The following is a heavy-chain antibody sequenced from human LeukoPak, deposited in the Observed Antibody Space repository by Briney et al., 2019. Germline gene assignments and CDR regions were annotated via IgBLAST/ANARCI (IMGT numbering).Heavy chain of an antibody. D-gene: IGHD6-13*01. CDR2: INPNSGGT. V-gene: IGHV1-2*02. Sequence: ASVKVSCKASGYTFTGYYMHWVRQAPGQGLEWMGWINPNSGGTNYAQKFQGRVTMTRDTSISTAYMELSRLRSDDTAVYYCAGIAAAGTSEVYYFDYWGQGTLVTVSS. CDR1: GYTFTGYY. J-gene: IGHJ4*02. CDR3: AGIAAAGTSEVYYFDY.